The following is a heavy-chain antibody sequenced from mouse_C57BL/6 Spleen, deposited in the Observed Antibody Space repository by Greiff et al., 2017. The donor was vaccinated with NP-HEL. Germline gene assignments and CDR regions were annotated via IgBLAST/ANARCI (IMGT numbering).Heavy chain of an antibody. J-gene: IGHJ1*03. CDR3: ARPTATYWYIEV. CDR1: GFTFSDYY. D-gene: IGHD3-1*01. V-gene: IGHV5-12*01. CDR2: ISNGGGST. Sequence: EVQLVESGGGLVQPGGSLKLSCAASGFTFSDYYMYWVRQTPEKRLEWVAYISNGGGSTYYPDTVKGRFTISRDNAKNTLYLQMSRLKSEDTAMYYCARPTATYWYIEVWGTGTTVTVSS.